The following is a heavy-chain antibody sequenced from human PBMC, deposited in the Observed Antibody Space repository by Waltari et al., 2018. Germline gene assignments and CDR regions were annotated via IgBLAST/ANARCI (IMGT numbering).Heavy chain of an antibody. CDR1: GFTFSSYG. CDR3: AKDIWLWELRGGAFDY. Sequence: QVQLVESGGGVVQPGGSLRLSCAASGFTFSSYGMHWVRQAPGKGLEWVAFIRYDGSNKDYEDSVKCRLPNSRDNSKNTRYLQMNSLRAEDTAVYYCAKDIWLWELRGGAFDYWGQGTLVTVSS. CDR2: IRYDGSNK. D-gene: IGHD1-26*01. J-gene: IGHJ4*02. V-gene: IGHV3-30*02.